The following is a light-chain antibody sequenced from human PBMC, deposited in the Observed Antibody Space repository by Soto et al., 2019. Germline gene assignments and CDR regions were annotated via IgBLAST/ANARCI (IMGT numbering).Light chain of an antibody. CDR2: GAS. J-gene: IGKJ1*01. Sequence: EIVLTQSPGTLSLSPGERATLSCRASQSVTYIFWYQQKPGHAPTLLIYGASSRATGIPDRFSGSGSGTDFTLTISRLEPEDFAVYYCQHYGSSPWTFGQGTKVEIK. V-gene: IGKV3-20*01. CDR1: QSVTY. CDR3: QHYGSSPWT.